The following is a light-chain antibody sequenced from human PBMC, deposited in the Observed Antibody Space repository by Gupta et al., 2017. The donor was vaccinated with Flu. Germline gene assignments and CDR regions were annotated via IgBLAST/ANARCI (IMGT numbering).Light chain of an antibody. CDR1: QGIDNY. V-gene: IGKV1-9*01. J-gene: IGKJ4*02. Sequence: DIQLTQSPSFLSASVGDRVTITCRASQGIDNYLAWYQQKPGKAPKRLSYAASTLQSGVPSRFSGSGSGTDCTLTISSLQSEDCATDDCQQLKFGGGTKVEIK. CDR2: AAS. CDR3: QQLK.